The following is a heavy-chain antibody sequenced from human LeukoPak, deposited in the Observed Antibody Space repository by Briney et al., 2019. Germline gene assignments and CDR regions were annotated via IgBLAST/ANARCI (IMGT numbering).Heavy chain of an antibody. J-gene: IGHJ4*02. V-gene: IGHV3-48*04. CDR3: ARDLGSGLVY. CDR1: GFTFSSYS. D-gene: IGHD6-25*01. CDR2: ISSSGSTI. Sequence: GGSLRLSCAASGFTFSSYSMNWVRQAPGKGLEWVSYISSSGSTIYYADSVKGRFTISRDNAKNSLYLQMNSLRAEDTAVYYCARDLGSGLVYRGQGTLVTVSS.